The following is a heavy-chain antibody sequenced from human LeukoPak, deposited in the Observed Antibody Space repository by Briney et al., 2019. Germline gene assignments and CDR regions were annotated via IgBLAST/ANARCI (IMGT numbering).Heavy chain of an antibody. CDR1: GFSFSTYN. Sequence: GGSLRLSCAASGFSFSTYNMDWVRQAPGKGLEWVSVIYSGGSTYYADSVKGRFTISRDNSKNTLYLQMGSLRAEDMAVYYCARGGLYDTRLFDPWGQGTLVTVSS. CDR3: ARGGLYDTRLFDP. V-gene: IGHV3-66*02. D-gene: IGHD3-22*01. J-gene: IGHJ5*02. CDR2: IYSGGST.